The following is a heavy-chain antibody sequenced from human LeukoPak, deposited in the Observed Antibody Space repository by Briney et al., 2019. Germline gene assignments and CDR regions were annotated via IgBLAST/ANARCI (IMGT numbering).Heavy chain of an antibody. CDR3: ASITIFGVVTYNWFDP. Sequence: ASVKVSCKASGYTFTSYDINWVRQATGQGLEWMGWMNPNSGNTGYAQKFQGRVTMTRNTSISTAYMELSSLRSEDTAVYYCASITIFGVVTYNWFDPWGQGTLVTVSS. J-gene: IGHJ5*02. CDR1: GYTFTSYD. V-gene: IGHV1-8*01. D-gene: IGHD3-3*01. CDR2: MNPNSGNT.